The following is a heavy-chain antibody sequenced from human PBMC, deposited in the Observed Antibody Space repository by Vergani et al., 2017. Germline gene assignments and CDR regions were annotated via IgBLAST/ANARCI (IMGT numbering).Heavy chain of an antibody. CDR2: ISGSGGST. Sequence: EVQLLESGGGLVQPGGSLRLSCAASGFTFSSYAMSWVRQAPGKGLEWVSAISGSGGSTYYADYVKGRFTISRDNSKNTLYLQMNSLRAEDTAVYYCAEHPPGTHIVATKYYYYGMDVWGQGTTVTVSS. CDR3: AEHPPGTHIVATKYYYYGMDV. V-gene: IGHV3-23*01. D-gene: IGHD5-12*01. CDR1: GFTFSSYA. J-gene: IGHJ6*02.